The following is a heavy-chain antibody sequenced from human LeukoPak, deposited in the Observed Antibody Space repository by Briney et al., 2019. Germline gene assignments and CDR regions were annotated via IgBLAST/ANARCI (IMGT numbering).Heavy chain of an antibody. CDR1: GFTFSSYG. V-gene: IGHV3-30*18. D-gene: IGHD3-22*01. J-gene: IGHJ4*02. Sequence: PGRSLRLSCAASGFTFSSYGMRWVRQAPGKGLEWVAVISYDGSNKYYADSVKGRFTISRDNSKNTLYLQMNSLRAEDTAVYYCAKDSYYYDSSGYYLFGSSLDYWGQGTLVTVSS. CDR2: ISYDGSNK. CDR3: AKDSYYYDSSGYYLFGSSLDY.